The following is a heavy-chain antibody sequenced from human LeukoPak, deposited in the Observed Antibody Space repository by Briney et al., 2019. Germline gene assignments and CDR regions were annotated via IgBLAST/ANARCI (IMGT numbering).Heavy chain of an antibody. D-gene: IGHD2-21*01. V-gene: IGHV4-59*01. CDR3: ARGVVIAPQTFDY. CDR1: GDSISSYY. J-gene: IGHJ4*02. CDR2: ICYSGST. Sequence: ASETLSLTCTVSGDSISSYYWSWIRQPPGKGLEWIGYICYSGSTNYNPSLKSRVTISVDTSKNQFSLKLRPVTAADTAVYYCARGVVIAPQTFDYWGQGTLVTVSS.